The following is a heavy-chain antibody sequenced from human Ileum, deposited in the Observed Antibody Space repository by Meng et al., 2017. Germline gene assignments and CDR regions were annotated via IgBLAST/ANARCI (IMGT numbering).Heavy chain of an antibody. CDR3: ARGHQNYDILTGSY. Sequence: QVQLVQSGAAGKKPGASGKDAGKASGYTFTRYAMHWVRQAPGQRLEWMGWINTGNGDAKYSQRFQGRVTITRDTSASTVYMELSSLRSEDTTVYYCARGHQNYDILTGSYWGQGTLVTVSS. D-gene: IGHD3-9*01. CDR2: INTGNGDA. J-gene: IGHJ4*02. CDR1: GYTFTRYA. V-gene: IGHV1-3*04.